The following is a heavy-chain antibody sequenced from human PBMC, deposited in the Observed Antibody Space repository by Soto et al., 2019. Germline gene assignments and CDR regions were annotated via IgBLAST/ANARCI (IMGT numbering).Heavy chain of an antibody. J-gene: IGHJ4*02. CDR1: GFTLRNYA. V-gene: IGHV3-23*01. Sequence: LRLSCEASGFTLRNYAMTWVRQAPGKGLEWVSLISANDVGTYYAESVKTRFTISTDQSRNTVYLQMDSLRADDTAIYYCAKAKNDYNWDNRPPFDYWGQGTLVTAPQ. CDR2: ISANDVGT. D-gene: IGHD1-20*01. CDR3: AKAKNDYNWDNRPPFDY.